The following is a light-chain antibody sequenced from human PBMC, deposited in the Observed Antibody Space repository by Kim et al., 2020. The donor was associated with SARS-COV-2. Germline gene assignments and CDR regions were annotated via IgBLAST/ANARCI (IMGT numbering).Light chain of an antibody. CDR3: QVWDGSSVV. V-gene: IGLV3-21*04. CDR2: YDT. J-gene: IGLJ3*02. Sequence: SYELTQPPSVSVAPEKTARITCGGNNFGSRSVHWYQQKPGQAPVVVTYYDTDRPSGIPERFSGSNSGNTATLTISRAEAGDEADYYCQVWDGSSVVFGGGTKVTVL. CDR1: NFGSRS.